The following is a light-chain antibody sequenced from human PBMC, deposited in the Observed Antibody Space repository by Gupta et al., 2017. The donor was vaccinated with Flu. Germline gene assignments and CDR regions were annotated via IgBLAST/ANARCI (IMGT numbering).Light chain of an antibody. CDR1: QDISRW. CDR3: QQYNIYPPT. CDR2: GAF. Sequence: PSSLSASVGARVTITCRASQDISRWLAWYQQRPEEAPKSLIYGAFDLQRGVPSRFSGSGSGTHFTLTIIDLQPEDFATYYCQQYNIYPPTFGQGTKLEVK. V-gene: IGKV1D-16*01. J-gene: IGKJ2*01.